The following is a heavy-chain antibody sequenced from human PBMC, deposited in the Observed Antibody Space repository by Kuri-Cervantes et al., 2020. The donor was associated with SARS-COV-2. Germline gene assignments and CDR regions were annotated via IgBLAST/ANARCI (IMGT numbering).Heavy chain of an antibody. V-gene: IGHV3-33*08. J-gene: IGHJ6*03. CDR3: ARNHSMDV. Sequence: GGSLRLSCASSGFTFSDYDMHWVRQAPGKGLEWVAVIWYDGRNTYYTGSAKGRFTISRDNSKNMLYLEVNSLRAEDTAVYYCARNHSMDVWGTGTAVTVSS. CDR1: GFTFSDYD. CDR2: IWYDGRNT.